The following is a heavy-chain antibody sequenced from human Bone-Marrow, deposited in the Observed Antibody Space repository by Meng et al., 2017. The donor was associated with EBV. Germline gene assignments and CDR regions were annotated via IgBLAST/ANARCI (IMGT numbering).Heavy chain of an antibody. D-gene: IGHD2-21*01. CDR2: ISGYDGNT. J-gene: IGHJ4*02. V-gene: IGHV1-18*01. CDR1: GYTFSNYG. Sequence: QVQLVQSGAEVKKPGASVKVFCKASGYTFSNYGIGWVRQAPGQGLGWMGWISGYDGNTNYEQKFQGRVTMTTDTSTSTAYMDLRSLRSDDTAVYYCARIGRFCGGDCYADYWGQGTLVTVSS. CDR3: ARIGRFCGGDCYADY.